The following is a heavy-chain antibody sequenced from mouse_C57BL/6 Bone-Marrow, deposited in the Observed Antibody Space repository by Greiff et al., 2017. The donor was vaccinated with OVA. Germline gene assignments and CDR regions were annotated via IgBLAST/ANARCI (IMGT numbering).Heavy chain of an antibody. V-gene: IGHV1-82*01. D-gene: IGHD2-4*01. J-gene: IGHJ2*01. CDR2: IYPGDGGT. Sequence: QVQLKESGPELVKPGASVKISCKASGYAFSSSWMNWVKQRPGKGLEWIGRIYPGDGGTNYNGKFKGKATLTADKSSSTAYMQLRSLTSEDSAVXFCARHEDDYDASYFDGWGQGTTLTVSS. CDR1: GYAFSSSW. CDR3: ARHEDDYDASYFDG.